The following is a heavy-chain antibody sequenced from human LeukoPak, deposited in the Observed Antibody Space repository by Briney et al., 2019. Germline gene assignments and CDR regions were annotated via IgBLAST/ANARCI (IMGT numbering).Heavy chain of an antibody. CDR2: ISDSSSTK. V-gene: IGHV3-48*03. J-gene: IGHJ4*02. CDR3: VREGYYDSSGYLGVFDY. Sequence: GGSLRLSCAASGFTFSSYEMNWVRQAPGEGLEWVSYISDSSSTKYYADSVKGRFTISRDNAKNSMYLQMNSLRAEDTAVYYCVREGYYDSSGYLGVFDYWGQGTLVTVSS. CDR1: GFTFSSYE. D-gene: IGHD3-22*01.